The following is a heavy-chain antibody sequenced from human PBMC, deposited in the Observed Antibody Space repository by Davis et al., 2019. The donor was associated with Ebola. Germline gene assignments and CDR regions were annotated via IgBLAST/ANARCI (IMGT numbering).Heavy chain of an antibody. J-gene: IGHJ4*02. CDR1: GFTFSSYG. D-gene: IGHD5-18*01. Sequence: PGGSLRLSCAASGFTFSSYGMHWVRQAPGKGLEWVAVISSDGSNKYYADSVKGRFTISRDNSKNTLYLQMNSLRAEDTALYYCAKDLGYSYGYILDYWGQGTLVTVSS. CDR2: ISSDGSNK. CDR3: AKDLGYSYGYILDY. V-gene: IGHV3-30*18.